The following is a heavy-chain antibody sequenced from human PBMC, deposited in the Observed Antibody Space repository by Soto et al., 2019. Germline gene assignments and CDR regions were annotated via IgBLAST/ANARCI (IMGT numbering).Heavy chain of an antibody. V-gene: IGHV4-31*03. CDR2: IYYSGST. D-gene: IGHD6-25*01. CDR3: ARASPPPQTAAVDY. Sequence: QVQLQESGPGRVKPSQTLSLTCTVSGGSISSGGYYWSWIRQHPGKGLEWIGYIYYSGSTYYNPSVKSRVTISVDTSKTQFSLKLSSVTAADTAVYYCARASPPPQTAAVDYWGQGTLVTVSS. CDR1: GGSISSGGYY. J-gene: IGHJ4*02.